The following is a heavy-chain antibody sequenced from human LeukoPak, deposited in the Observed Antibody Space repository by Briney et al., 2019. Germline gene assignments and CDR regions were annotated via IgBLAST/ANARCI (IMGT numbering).Heavy chain of an antibody. CDR1: GYTFTGYY. Sequence: GASVKVSCKASGYTFTGYYMHWVRQAPGQGLEWMGWINPNGGGTNYAQKFQGRVTMTRDTSISTAYMELSRLRSDDTAVYYCARDRVIPFPESNWFDPWGQGTLVTVSS. V-gene: IGHV1-2*02. D-gene: IGHD3-16*02. J-gene: IGHJ5*02. CDR2: INPNGGGT. CDR3: ARDRVIPFPESNWFDP.